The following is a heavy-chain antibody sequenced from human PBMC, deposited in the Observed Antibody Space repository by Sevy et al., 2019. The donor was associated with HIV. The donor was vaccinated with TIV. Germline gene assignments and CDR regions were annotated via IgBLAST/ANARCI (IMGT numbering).Heavy chain of an antibody. D-gene: IGHD2-2*01. CDR1: GFTFSNYA. J-gene: IGHJ4*02. CDR3: VREGCSKPHDY. CDR2: FSFGCGKI. Sequence: GGSLRLSCAASGFTFSNYAMSWVRQAPVKGLEWVSTFSFGCGKINYADSVKGRFTISRDNSKNTLYLQMNSLRAEDTALYYCVREGCSKPHDYWGQGTLVTVSS. V-gene: IGHV3-23*01.